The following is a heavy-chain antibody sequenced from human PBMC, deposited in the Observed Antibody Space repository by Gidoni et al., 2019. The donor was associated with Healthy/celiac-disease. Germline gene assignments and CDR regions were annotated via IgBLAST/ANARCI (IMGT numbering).Heavy chain of an antibody. J-gene: IGHJ2*01. CDR1: RFTDGSYY. D-gene: IGHD6-19*01. V-gene: IGHV3-66*01. CDR2: IYSGGSK. Sequence: EVQLVESGGGLGQPGRSLRLSCAASRFTDGSYYMSWVRQAQGKVLEWVSVIYSGGSKYYADSVNGRFTISKDNPKNSLYHQMYSLRAEDTAFYYGARNHGKGQWLSYWDFDLWGRGTLVTVSS. CDR3: ARNHGKGQWLSYWDFDL.